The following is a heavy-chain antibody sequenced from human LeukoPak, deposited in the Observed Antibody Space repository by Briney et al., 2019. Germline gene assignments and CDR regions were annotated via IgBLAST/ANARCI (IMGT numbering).Heavy chain of an antibody. V-gene: IGHV3-9*01. CDR2: ISWNSGSI. J-gene: IGHJ6*02. CDR3: AKDIIAVAGTFYYYYGMDV. D-gene: IGHD6-19*01. Sequence: GGSLRLSCAASGFTFDDYAMHWVRHAPGKGLEWVSGISWNSGSIGYADSVKGRFTISRDNAKNSLYLQMNSLRAEDTALYYCAKDIIAVAGTFYYYYGMDVWGQGTTVTVSS. CDR1: GFTFDDYA.